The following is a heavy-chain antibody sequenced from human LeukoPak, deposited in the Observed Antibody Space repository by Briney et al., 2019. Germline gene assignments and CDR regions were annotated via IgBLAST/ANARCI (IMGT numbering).Heavy chain of an antibody. CDR3: ARVAGLTWWDLPDH. V-gene: IGHV1-18*01. J-gene: IGHJ4*02. CDR2: ISTSNGNT. D-gene: IGHD2-15*01. CDR1: GYTFNNYG. Sequence: ASVKVSCKASGYTFNNYGIVWVQQAPGQGLEWMGWISTSNGNTNYAQKLQDRVTMTTATSTSTAYMELRSLRSDDTALYYCARVAGLTWWDLPDHWGQGTLVTVSS.